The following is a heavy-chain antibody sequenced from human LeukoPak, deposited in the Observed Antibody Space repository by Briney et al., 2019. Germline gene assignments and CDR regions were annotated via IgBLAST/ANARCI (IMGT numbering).Heavy chain of an antibody. J-gene: IGHJ3*02. CDR2: IYHSGRT. V-gene: IGHV4-38-2*02. D-gene: IGHD6-13*01. CDR3: ARVGPLAAAEAFDI. CDR1: GYSISSGCY. Sequence: SETLSLTCTVSGYSISSGCYWGWIRQPPGKGLEWIGSIYHSGRTFYNPSLKSRVTISVDTSKNQFSLKLTSVTAADTAVYYCARVGPLAAAEAFDIWGQGTMVTVSS.